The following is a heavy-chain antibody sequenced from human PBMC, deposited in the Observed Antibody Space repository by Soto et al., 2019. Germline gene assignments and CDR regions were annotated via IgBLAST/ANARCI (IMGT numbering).Heavy chain of an antibody. J-gene: IGHJ5*02. CDR1: GGSISSYY. CDR3: ARWSRNSYGYRGWFDP. V-gene: IGHV4-4*07. Sequence: PSENLSLTCTVSGGSISSYYWSWIRQPAGKGLEWIGRIYTSGSTNYNPSLKSRVTMSVDTSKNQFSLKLSSVTAADTAVYYCARWSRNSYGYRGWFDPWGQGTLVTVSS. CDR2: IYTSGST. D-gene: IGHD5-18*01.